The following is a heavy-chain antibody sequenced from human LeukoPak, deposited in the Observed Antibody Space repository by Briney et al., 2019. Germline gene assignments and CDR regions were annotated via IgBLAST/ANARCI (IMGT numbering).Heavy chain of an antibody. J-gene: IGHJ4*02. Sequence: GGSLRLSCAASGFTFSNYAMNWVRQAPGKGLEWVSTVSAGSTTYYADSVKGRFTISRDNSKNTLYLQMNSLRAEDTAVYYCTKGQPMFDYWSQGTLVTASS. CDR2: VSAGSTT. CDR1: GFTFSNYA. V-gene: IGHV3-23*01. CDR3: TKGQPMFDY. D-gene: IGHD2-2*01.